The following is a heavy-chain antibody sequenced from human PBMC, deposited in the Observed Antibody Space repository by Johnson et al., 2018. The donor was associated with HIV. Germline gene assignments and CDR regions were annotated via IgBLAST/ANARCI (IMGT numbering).Heavy chain of an antibody. J-gene: IGHJ3*01. CDR3: AKDSKRELVKGKDAVDF. D-gene: IGHD4-11*01. Sequence: QVQLVESGGDLVKPGGSLRLSCAASGFTFSNYAMHCVRQAPGKGLEWVAFIRYDGSNKDYVDSVKGRFTISRDNSKNTLDLHMNILRTEDTAVYYCAKDSKRELVKGKDAVDFWGQGTMVIVSS. CDR2: IRYDGSNK. CDR1: GFTFSNYA. V-gene: IGHV3-30*02.